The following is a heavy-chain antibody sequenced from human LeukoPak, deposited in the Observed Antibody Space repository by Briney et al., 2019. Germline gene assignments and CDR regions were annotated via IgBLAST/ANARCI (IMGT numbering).Heavy chain of an antibody. D-gene: IGHD4-17*01. CDR2: INHSGST. CDR1: GGSFSGYY. V-gene: IGHV4-34*01. Sequence: PSETLSLTCAVYGGSFSGYYWSWIRQPPGKGLEWIGEINHSGSTNYNPSLKSRVTISVDTSKNQFSLKLSSVTAADTAVYYCAGIKYGDYRGPSDYWAREPWSPSPQ. CDR3: AGIKYGDYRGPSDY. J-gene: IGHJ4*02.